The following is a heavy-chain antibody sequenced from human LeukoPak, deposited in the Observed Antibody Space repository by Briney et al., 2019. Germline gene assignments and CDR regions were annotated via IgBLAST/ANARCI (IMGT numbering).Heavy chain of an antibody. CDR3: ARTGRGITMIVVAFDY. CDR2: INPNSGGT. D-gene: IGHD3-22*01. V-gene: IGHV1-2*06. J-gene: IGHJ4*02. Sequence: ASVKVSCKASGYTFTGYYMHWVRQAPGQGLEWMGRINPNSGGTNYAQKFQGRVTKTRDTSISTAYMELSRLRSDDTAVYYCARTGRGITMIVVAFDYWGQGTLVTVSS. CDR1: GYTFTGYY.